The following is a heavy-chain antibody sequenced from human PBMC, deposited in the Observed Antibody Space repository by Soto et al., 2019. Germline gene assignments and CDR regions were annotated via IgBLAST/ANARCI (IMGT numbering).Heavy chain of an antibody. CDR1: GGSISSSSYY. CDR2: IYYSGST. Sequence: SETLSLTCTVSGGSISSSSYYWVWICPPPGKGLVWIGSIYYSGSTYYNPSLKSRVTISVDTSKNQFSLKLSSVTAADTAVYYCARRTVTTGRVTYYYYYYMDVWGKGTTVTVSS. CDR3: ARRTVTTGRVTYYYYYYMDV. V-gene: IGHV4-39*01. D-gene: IGHD4-17*01. J-gene: IGHJ6*03.